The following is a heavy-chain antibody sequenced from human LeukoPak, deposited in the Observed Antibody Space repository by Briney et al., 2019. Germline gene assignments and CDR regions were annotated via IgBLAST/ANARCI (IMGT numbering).Heavy chain of an antibody. CDR1: GFTFSSYW. J-gene: IGHJ6*03. D-gene: IGHD6-6*01. V-gene: IGHV3-7*01. CDR3: ASGIAARSNYYYYMGV. Sequence: PGGSLRLSCAAPGFTFSSYWMSWVRQAPGKGLEWVANIKQDGSEKYYVDSVKGRFTISRDNAKNSLYLQMNSLRAEDTAVYYCASGIAARSNYYYYMGVWGKGTTVTVSS. CDR2: IKQDGSEK.